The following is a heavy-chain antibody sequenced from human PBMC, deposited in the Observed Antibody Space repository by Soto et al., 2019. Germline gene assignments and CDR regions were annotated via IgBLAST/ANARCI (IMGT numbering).Heavy chain of an antibody. Sequence: SETLSLTCAVSGGSISSGGYSWSWIRQPPGKGLEWIGYIYHSGSTYYNPSLKSRVTISVDRSTNQFSLTLSSATAGETALCYVAREETSISYAGVDAWGHGT. J-gene: IGHJ5*01. CDR1: GGSISSGGYS. CDR3: AREETSISYAGVDA. CDR2: IYHSGST. D-gene: IGHD2-21*01. V-gene: IGHV4-30-2*01.